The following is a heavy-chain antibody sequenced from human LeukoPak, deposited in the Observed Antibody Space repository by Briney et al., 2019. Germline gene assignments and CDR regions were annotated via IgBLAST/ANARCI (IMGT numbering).Heavy chain of an antibody. D-gene: IGHD1-26*01. J-gene: IGHJ4*02. CDR1: GFTVSSNY. V-gene: IGHV3-53*04. CDR3: ARVRVGFDY. CDR2: IYSGGST. Sequence: GGSLRLSCAASGFTVSSNYMSWVRQAPGKGLEWVSVIYSGGSTYYADSVKRRFTISRHNCKNTLYLQRNSLRAEDTAVYYCARVRVGFDYWGQGTLVTVSS.